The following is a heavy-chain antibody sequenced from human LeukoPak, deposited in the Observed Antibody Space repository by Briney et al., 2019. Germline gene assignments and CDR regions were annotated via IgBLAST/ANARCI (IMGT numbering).Heavy chain of an antibody. CDR2: IRNGGST. D-gene: IGHD1-26*01. V-gene: IGHV3-20*04. CDR1: GFTFSTFA. CDR3: ASGGIYYGAAFDF. J-gene: IGHJ4*02. Sequence: PGGSLRLSCAASGFTFSTFAMIWVRQPPGKGLEWVSGIRNGGSTGYADSVKGRFTISRDNAKNSLYLQMNSLRAEDTALYYCASGGIYYGAAFDFWGQGTLVTVSS.